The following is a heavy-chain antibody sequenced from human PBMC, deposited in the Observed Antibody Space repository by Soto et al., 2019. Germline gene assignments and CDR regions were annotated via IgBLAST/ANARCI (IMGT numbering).Heavy chain of an antibody. Sequence: SETLSLTCAVSGYSISSDYYWGWIRQHPGKGLEGSGGNYYNGRTNYNTSLESRGTTSLHTYKKQDYLKMSNATAAATAIYFCTRVRENEYGSGLNFAYWAQGTRATFSP. D-gene: IGHD3-10*01. CDR2: NYYNGRT. J-gene: IGHJ4*02. CDR3: TRVRENEYGSGLNFAY. CDR1: GYSISSDYY. V-gene: IGHV4-38-2*01.